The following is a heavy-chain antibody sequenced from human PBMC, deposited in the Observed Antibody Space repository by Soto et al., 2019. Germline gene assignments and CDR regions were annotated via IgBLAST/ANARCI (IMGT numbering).Heavy chain of an antibody. CDR3: AREMRTTVVTRTNWFDP. J-gene: IGHJ5*02. D-gene: IGHD4-17*01. CDR2: IYYSGST. V-gene: IGHV4-31*03. Sequence: QVQLQESGPGLVKPSQTLSLTCTVSGGSISSGGYYWSWIRQHPGKGLEWIGYIYYSGSTYYNPSLKSRVTISVDTSKNQFSLKLSSVTAAATAVYYCAREMRTTVVTRTNWFDPWGQGTLVTVSS. CDR1: GGSISSGGYY.